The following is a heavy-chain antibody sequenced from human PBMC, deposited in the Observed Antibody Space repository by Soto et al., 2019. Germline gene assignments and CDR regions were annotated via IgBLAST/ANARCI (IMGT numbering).Heavy chain of an antibody. CDR2: IDPSDSYT. CDR3: ARQEVRGVIAPYGMDV. V-gene: IGHV5-10-1*01. Sequence: PGESLKISCNGSGYSFTSYWISWVRQMPGKGLEWMGRIDPSDSYTNYSPSFQGHVTISADKSISTAYLQWSSLKASDTAMYYCARQEVRGVIAPYGMDVWGQGTTGTVS. CDR1: GYSFTSYW. J-gene: IGHJ6*02. D-gene: IGHD3-10*01.